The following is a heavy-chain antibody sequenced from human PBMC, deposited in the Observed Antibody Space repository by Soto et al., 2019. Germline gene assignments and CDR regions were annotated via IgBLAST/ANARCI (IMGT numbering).Heavy chain of an antibody. V-gene: IGHV3-30*03. CDR3: TGEFASGY. J-gene: IGHJ4*02. Sequence: QVQLVESGGGVVQPGRSLRLSCAVSGFTVSTYGMHWVRQAPGKGLEWVAVISRDGGTKFYADSVKGRFTISRDNSRNTLFLEMKSLRGDDMAVYYCTGEFASGYWGQGTLVTVSS. CDR1: GFTVSTYG. D-gene: IGHD2-8*02. CDR2: ISRDGGTK.